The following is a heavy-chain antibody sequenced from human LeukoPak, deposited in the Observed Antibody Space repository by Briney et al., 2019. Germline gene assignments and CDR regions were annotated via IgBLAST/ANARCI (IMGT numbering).Heavy chain of an antibody. Sequence: SETLSLTCTVSGDSISSTSYSWGWIRQPPGKGLEWIGTIYYSGSPYYNPSLKSRVTISVDTSKNQFSLKLSSVTAADTAVYYCARGPTTVTRAFDYWGQGTLVTVSS. CDR2: IYYSGSP. D-gene: IGHD4-17*01. V-gene: IGHV4-39*07. CDR3: ARGPTTVTRAFDY. J-gene: IGHJ4*02. CDR1: GDSISSTSYS.